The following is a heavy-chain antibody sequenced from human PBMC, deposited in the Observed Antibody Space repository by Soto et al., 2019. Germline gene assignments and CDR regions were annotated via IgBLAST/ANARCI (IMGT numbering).Heavy chain of an antibody. CDR1: GYTFTSYD. Sequence: GASVKVSCKASGYTFTSYDINWVRQATGQGLEWMGWMNPNSGNTGYAQKFQGRVTMTRNTSISTAYMELSSLRSEDTAVYYCARGPWPTVTLHYYYMDVWGKGTTVTVSS. D-gene: IGHD4-17*01. CDR3: ARGPWPTVTLHYYYMDV. V-gene: IGHV1-8*01. CDR2: MNPNSGNT. J-gene: IGHJ6*03.